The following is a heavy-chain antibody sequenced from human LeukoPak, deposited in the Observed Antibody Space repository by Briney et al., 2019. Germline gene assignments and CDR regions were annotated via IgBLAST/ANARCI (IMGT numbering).Heavy chain of an antibody. V-gene: IGHV3-30*18. Sequence: PGRSLRLSCAASGFTFSSYGMHWVRQAPGKGLEWVAVISYDGSNKYYADSVKGRFTISRDNSKYTLYLQMNSLRAEDTAVYYCAKDRASSGWYGSYYYYGMDVWGKGTTATVSS. D-gene: IGHD6-19*01. CDR3: AKDRASSGWYGSYYYYGMDV. CDR1: GFTFSSYG. CDR2: ISYDGSNK. J-gene: IGHJ6*04.